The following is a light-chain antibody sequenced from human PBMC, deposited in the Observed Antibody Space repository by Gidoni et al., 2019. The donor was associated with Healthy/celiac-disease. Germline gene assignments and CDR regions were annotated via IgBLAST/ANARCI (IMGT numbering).Light chain of an antibody. Sequence: DIQMTQSPSTLSASVGDRVTSTCRASQSISGWLAWYQQKPGKAPKLLIYDASSLESGVPSRFSGSGSGTEFTLTISSLQPDDFATYYCQQYDSYPWTFGQGTKVEIK. CDR3: QQYDSYPWT. CDR1: QSISGW. V-gene: IGKV1-5*01. J-gene: IGKJ1*01. CDR2: DAS.